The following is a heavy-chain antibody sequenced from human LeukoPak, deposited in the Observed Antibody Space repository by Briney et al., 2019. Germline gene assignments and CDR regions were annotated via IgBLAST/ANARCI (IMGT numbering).Heavy chain of an antibody. CDR2: ISSSSSYI. Sequence: GGSPRLSCAASGFTFSSYSMNWVRQAPGKGLEWVSSISSSSSYIYYADSVKGRFTISRDNAKNSLYLQMNSLRAEDTAVYYCAREADIVATGYNEALDYWGQGTLVTVSS. CDR1: GFTFSSYS. D-gene: IGHD5-12*01. CDR3: AREADIVATGYNEALDY. V-gene: IGHV3-21*01. J-gene: IGHJ4*02.